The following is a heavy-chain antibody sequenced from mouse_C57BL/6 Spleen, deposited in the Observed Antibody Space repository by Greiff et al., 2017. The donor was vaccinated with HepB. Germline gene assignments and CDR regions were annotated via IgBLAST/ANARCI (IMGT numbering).Heavy chain of an antibody. CDR1: GYSITSGYD. CDR3: ARSGTWYFDV. Sequence: EVQVVESGPGMVKPSQSLSLTCTVTGYSITSGYDWHWIRHFPGNKLEWMGYISYSGSTNYNPSLKSRISITHDTSKNHFFLKLNSVTTEDTATYYCARSGTWYFDVWGTGTTVTVSS. CDR2: ISYSGST. D-gene: IGHD4-1*01. V-gene: IGHV3-1*01. J-gene: IGHJ1*03.